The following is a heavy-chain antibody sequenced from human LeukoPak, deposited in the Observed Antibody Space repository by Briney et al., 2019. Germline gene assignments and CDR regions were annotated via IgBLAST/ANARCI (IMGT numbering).Heavy chain of an antibody. Sequence: GGSLRLSCVASGFTFSSYGMQWVRTAPGKGLEWVGVTSSDGRVQYYRDSVKGRFTISRDNSKNTLYLQMNSLRPDDTAVYYCVKDLYYYGSGKKGGYFDYWGQGTLVTVSS. J-gene: IGHJ4*02. CDR3: VKDLYYYGSGKKGGYFDY. CDR2: TSSDGRVQ. V-gene: IGHV3-30*18. D-gene: IGHD3-10*01. CDR1: GFTFSSYG.